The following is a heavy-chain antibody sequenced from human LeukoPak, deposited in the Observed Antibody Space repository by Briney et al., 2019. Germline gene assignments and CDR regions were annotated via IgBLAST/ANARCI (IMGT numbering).Heavy chain of an antibody. D-gene: IGHD6-13*01. CDR2: IRYDGSNK. Sequence: GGSLSLSCAVSGFIFSSYGMHWVRQPRGKGLEWVAFIRYDGSNKYYTDSVKGRFTISRDNSKNALYLQMNGLRAEDTGVYYCAKGGYYYFDCWGQRTLVTVSS. J-gene: IGHJ4*02. CDR1: GFIFSSYG. CDR3: AKGGYYYFDC. V-gene: IGHV3-30*02.